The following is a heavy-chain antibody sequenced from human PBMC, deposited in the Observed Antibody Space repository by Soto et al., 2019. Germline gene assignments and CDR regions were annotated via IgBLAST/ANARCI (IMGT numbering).Heavy chain of an antibody. CDR3: ARDSRVDSSGGSCYSGIDY. Sequence: QVQLVQSGAEVKKPGSSVKVSCKASGGTFSSYAISWVRQAPGQGLEWMGGIIPIFGTANYAQKFQGRVTITADESTSTAYMELRSLRTEDTAVYYCARDSRVDSSGGSCYSGIDYWGQGTLVTVSS. CDR1: GGTFSSYA. D-gene: IGHD2-15*01. J-gene: IGHJ4*02. V-gene: IGHV1-69*01. CDR2: IIPIFGTA.